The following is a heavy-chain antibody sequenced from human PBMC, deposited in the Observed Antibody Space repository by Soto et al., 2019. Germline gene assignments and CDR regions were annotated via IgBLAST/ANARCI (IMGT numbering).Heavy chain of an antibody. Sequence: EVQLVESGGGLVQPGRSLRLSCAASGFTFDDYAMHWVRQAPGKALEWVSGITWSSHIITYADSVKGRFTISRDNAKKSLYLQMNSLRAEDTALYYCAKEIQEYSYGLYFDYWGQGTLVTVSS. D-gene: IGHD5-18*01. CDR3: AKEIQEYSYGLYFDY. J-gene: IGHJ4*02. CDR2: ITWSSHII. V-gene: IGHV3-9*01. CDR1: GFTFDDYA.